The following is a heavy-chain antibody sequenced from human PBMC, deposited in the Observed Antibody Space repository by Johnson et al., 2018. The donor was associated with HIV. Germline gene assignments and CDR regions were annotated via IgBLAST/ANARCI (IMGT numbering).Heavy chain of an antibody. J-gene: IGHJ3*02. CDR1: GFTFTNYG. CDR2: MSYDGSNK. D-gene: IGHD6-6*01. CDR3: ARDRAPVYSSSSTPFDALDI. V-gene: IGHV3-30*03. Sequence: QVQLVESGGGFIQPGRSLRLSCAASGFTFTNYGMHWVRQAPGKGLQWVAVMSYDGSNKYYADSVKGRFTISRDNSKNTLYLQMNSLRVEDTAVYYCARDRAPVYSSSSTPFDALDIWGQGTVVSVSS.